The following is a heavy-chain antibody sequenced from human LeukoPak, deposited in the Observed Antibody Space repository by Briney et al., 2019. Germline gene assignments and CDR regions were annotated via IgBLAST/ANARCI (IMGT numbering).Heavy chain of an antibody. D-gene: IGHD3-22*01. CDR2: IIPIFGTA. CDR3: ARDGYYYDSSGYYSS. CDR1: GGTFSSYA. Sequence: ASVKVSCKASGGTFSSYAISWVRQAPGQGLEWMGGIIPIFGTANYAQKFQGRVTITADESTSTAYMELSSLRSDDTAVYYCARDGYYYDSSGYYSSWGQGTLVTVSS. J-gene: IGHJ5*02. V-gene: IGHV1-69*01.